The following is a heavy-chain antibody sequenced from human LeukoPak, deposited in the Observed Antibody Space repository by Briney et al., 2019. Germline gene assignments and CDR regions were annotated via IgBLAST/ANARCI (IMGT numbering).Heavy chain of an antibody. CDR2: INPNSGGT. D-gene: IGHD2-2*01. CDR1: GYTFTGYY. CDR3: AREGDVVVPAGFDP. J-gene: IGHJ5*02. Sequence: ASVKVSCKASGYTFTGYYMHWVRQAPGQGLEWMGWINPNSGGTNYAQKFQGRVTMTRDTSISTAYMELSRLRSDDTAVYYCAREGDVVVPAGFDPWGQGTLVTVSS. V-gene: IGHV1-2*02.